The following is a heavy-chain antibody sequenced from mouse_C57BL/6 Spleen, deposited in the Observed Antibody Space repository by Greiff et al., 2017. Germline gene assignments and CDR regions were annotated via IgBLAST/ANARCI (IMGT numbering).Heavy chain of an antibody. J-gene: IGHJ4*01. CDR3: ASSYDYDDAMDY. CDR1: GYTFTSYW. D-gene: IGHD2-4*01. V-gene: IGHV1-64*01. Sequence: QVQLQQPGAELVKPGASVKLSCKASGYTFTSYWMHWVKQRPGHGLEWIGMIHPNSGSTNYNEKFKSKATLTVDKSSSTAYMQLSSLTSEDSAVYYCASSYDYDDAMDYWGQGTSVTVSS. CDR2: IHPNSGST.